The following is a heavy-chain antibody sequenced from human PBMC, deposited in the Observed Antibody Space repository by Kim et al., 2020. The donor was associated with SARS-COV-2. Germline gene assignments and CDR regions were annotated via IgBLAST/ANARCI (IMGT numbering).Heavy chain of an antibody. CDR2: MNPNSGNT. D-gene: IGHD4-17*01. Sequence: ASVKVSCKASGYTFTSYDINWVRQATGQGLEWMGWMNPNSGNTGYAQKFQGRVTMTRNTSISTAYMELSSLRSEDTAVYYCARAQQMTTVTTHWGQGTLVTVSS. J-gene: IGHJ4*02. CDR1: GYTFTSYD. V-gene: IGHV1-8*01. CDR3: ARAQQMTTVTTH.